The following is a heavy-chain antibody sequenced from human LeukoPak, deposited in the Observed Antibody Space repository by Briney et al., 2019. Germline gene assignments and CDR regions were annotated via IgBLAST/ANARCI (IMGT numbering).Heavy chain of an antibody. D-gene: IGHD1-1*01. CDR2: ITAYNGNR. J-gene: IGHJ4*01. CDR3: ARDNDKVVDH. Sequence: ASVNVSCKTSGYTFSNYGISWVRQAPGQGLEWMGWITAYNGNRLYAQRFQGRITLTTDTSTSTSYMELRSLEYDDTAIYYCARDNDKVVDHWGQGTLVTVSS. V-gene: IGHV1-18*01. CDR1: GYTFSNYG.